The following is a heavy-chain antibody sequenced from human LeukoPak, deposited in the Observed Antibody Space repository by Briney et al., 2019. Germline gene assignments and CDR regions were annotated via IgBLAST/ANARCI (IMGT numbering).Heavy chain of an antibody. Sequence: GGSLRLSCAASGFTFSTYYMHWVRQAPGKGLEWVSYISSSGSTVYYADSVKGRFTISRDNAKNSLYLQMNSLRAEDTAVYYCARVSYYDFWSGYYNDWGQGTLVTVSS. CDR1: GFTFSTYY. CDR2: ISSSGSTV. J-gene: IGHJ4*02. V-gene: IGHV3-11*01. D-gene: IGHD3-3*01. CDR3: ARVSYYDFWSGYYND.